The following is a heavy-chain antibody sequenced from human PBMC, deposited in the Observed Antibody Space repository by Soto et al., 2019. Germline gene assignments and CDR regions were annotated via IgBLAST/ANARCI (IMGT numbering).Heavy chain of an antibody. J-gene: IGHJ4*02. CDR3: ARDRYSSGWYDLDY. Sequence: QVQLVESGGGVVQPGRSLRLSCAASGFTFSSYGMHWVRQAPGKGLEWVAVIWYDGGNKYYADSVKGRFTISRDNSENTLLLQMSSLRAEDTAVYYCARDRYSSGWYDLDYWGQGTLVTVSS. D-gene: IGHD6-19*01. V-gene: IGHV3-33*01. CDR2: IWYDGGNK. CDR1: GFTFSSYG.